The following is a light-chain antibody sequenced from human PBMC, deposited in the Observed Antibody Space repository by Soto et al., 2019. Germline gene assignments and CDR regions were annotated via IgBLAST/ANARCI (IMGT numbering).Light chain of an antibody. CDR3: LQDDDYPFT. V-gene: IGKV1-6*01. CDR2: AAS. J-gene: IGKJ4*01. CDR1: QGIRNE. Sequence: AIQVTQSPSSLSASVGDRVTITCRASQGIRNELSWYQQKPGKAPKFLIFAASNLQSGVPSRFSGSGSGTDFTLTISSPQPEDFATYFCLQDDDYPFTFGGGTKVEIK.